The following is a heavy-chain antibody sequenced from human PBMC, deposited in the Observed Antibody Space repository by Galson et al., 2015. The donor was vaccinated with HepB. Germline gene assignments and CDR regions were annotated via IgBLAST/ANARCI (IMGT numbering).Heavy chain of an antibody. CDR1: GYTLTKLS. D-gene: IGHD1-26*01. J-gene: IGHJ5*02. CDR2: FDPEDGET. V-gene: IGHV1-24*01. CDR3: ATDPGIVGATGWFDP. Sequence: SVKVSCKVSGYTLTKLSMHWVRQAPGKGLEWMGGFDPEDGETIYAQKFQGRVTMTEDTSTDTAYMELSSLRSEDTAVYYCATDPGIVGATGWFDPWGQGTLVNVSS.